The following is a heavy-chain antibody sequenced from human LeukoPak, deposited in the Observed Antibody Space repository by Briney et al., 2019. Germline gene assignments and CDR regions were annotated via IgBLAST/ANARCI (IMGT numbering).Heavy chain of an antibody. J-gene: IGHJ6*02. V-gene: IGHV3-48*03. CDR1: GFTFSSYE. CDR2: ISSSGSTI. CDR3: ARERHPSIAAADYYYYYYGMDV. Sequence: GGSLRLSCAASGFTFSSYEMNWVRQAPGKGLEWVSYISSSGSTIYYADSVKGRFTIPRDNAKNSLYLQMNSLRAEDTAVYYCARERHPSIAAADYYYYYYGMDVWGQGTTVTVSS. D-gene: IGHD6-13*01.